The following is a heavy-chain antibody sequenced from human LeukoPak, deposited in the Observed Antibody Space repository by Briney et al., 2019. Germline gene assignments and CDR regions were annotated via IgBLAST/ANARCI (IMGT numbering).Heavy chain of an antibody. J-gene: IGHJ4*02. D-gene: IGHD2-15*01. Sequence: PSETLSLTCTVSGGSVSTSYWSWIRQPPGKGPECIGYISYSVTTNYNPSLKSRVTISLDTSKNQISLNLTSVTAADTAMYYCARDKHNGYCSGGRCYPFYFDSWGQGILVTVSS. CDR2: ISYSVTT. CDR3: ARDKHNGYCSGGRCYPFYFDS. CDR1: GGSVSTSY. V-gene: IGHV4-59*02.